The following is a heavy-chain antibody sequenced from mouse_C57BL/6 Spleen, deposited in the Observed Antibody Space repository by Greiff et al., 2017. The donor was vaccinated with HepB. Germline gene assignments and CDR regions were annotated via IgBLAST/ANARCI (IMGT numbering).Heavy chain of an antibody. CDR1: GYTFTDYN. CDR3: ARSSQRVYFDY. Sequence: EVKLVESGPELVKPGASVKIPCKASGYTFTDYNMDWVKQSHGKSLEWIGGINPNNGGTIYNQKFKGKATLTVDKSSSTAYMELRSLTSEDTAVYYCARSSQRVYFDYWGQGTTLTVSS. CDR2: INPNNGGT. J-gene: IGHJ2*01. V-gene: IGHV1-18*01.